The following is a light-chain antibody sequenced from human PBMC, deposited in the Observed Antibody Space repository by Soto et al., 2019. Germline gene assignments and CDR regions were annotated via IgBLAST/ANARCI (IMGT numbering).Light chain of an antibody. CDR3: QQYFSYTT. J-gene: IGKJ2*01. CDR2: KAS. CDR1: RSVDKW. Sequence: DIQMTQSPSTLSASVGDRVTITCRASRSVDKWLAWYQQKPGKAPKLLLYKASDLESGAPSRFSGSGSGTEFTLTISSLQPDDFATYYCQQYFSYTTFGQGTKLEIK. V-gene: IGKV1-5*03.